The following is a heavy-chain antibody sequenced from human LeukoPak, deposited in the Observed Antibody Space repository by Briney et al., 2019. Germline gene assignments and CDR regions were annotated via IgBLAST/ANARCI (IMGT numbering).Heavy chain of an antibody. CDR2: ISSGGDST. J-gene: IGHJ3*02. CDR3: ATGVVVVSNAFDI. CDR1: GFTFTNYA. Sequence: PGGSLRLSCAASGFTFTNYAMTWVRQAPGKGLEWVSRISSGGDSTNYADSVKGRFTISRDNSKNTLYLQMNSLRAEDTAVYYCATGVVVVSNAFDIWGQGTMVTVSS. D-gene: IGHD2-15*01. V-gene: IGHV3-23*01.